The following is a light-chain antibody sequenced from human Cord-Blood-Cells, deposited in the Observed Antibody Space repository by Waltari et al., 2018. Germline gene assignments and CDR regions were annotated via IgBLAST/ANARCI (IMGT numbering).Light chain of an antibody. CDR2: AAS. CDR3: QQSYSTPPFT. Sequence: IQLTQSPSSLSASVADRVTITCRASQSISSYLNWYQQKPGKAPKLLIYAASSLQSGVPSRFSGSGSVTDFTLTISSLQPEDFATYYGQQSYSTPPFTFGPGTKVDIK. CDR1: QSISSY. J-gene: IGKJ3*01. V-gene: IGKV1-39*01.